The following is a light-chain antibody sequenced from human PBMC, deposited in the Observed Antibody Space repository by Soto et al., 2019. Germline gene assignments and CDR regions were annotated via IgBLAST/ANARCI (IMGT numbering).Light chain of an antibody. J-gene: IGLJ3*02. Sequence: QSALTQPRSVSGSPGQSVTISCTGTSSDVGGYNYVSWYQQHPGKAPKLMIYDVSKRPSGVPDRFSGSKSGNTASPTISGLQAEDEADYYCQAYDYSLTAFVFGGGTKVTVL. CDR1: SSDVGGYNY. CDR3: QAYDYSLTAFV. CDR2: DVS. V-gene: IGLV2-11*01.